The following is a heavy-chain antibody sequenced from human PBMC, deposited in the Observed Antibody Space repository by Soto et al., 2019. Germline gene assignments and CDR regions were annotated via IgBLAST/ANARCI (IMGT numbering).Heavy chain of an antibody. D-gene: IGHD2-2*01. Sequence: QVQLVQSGAEVKKPGSSVKVSCKASGGTFGSYAFSWVRQAPGQGLEWMGGIIPVSGAAHYAQKFQGRVTIPADDSTSTAYMGLGSLSSQDTAVFFWATALGCRSPPCPLDYWGQGTRVTVSS. V-gene: IGHV1-69*01. CDR3: ATALGCRSPPCPLDY. CDR2: IIPVSGAA. CDR1: GGTFGSYA. J-gene: IGHJ4*02.